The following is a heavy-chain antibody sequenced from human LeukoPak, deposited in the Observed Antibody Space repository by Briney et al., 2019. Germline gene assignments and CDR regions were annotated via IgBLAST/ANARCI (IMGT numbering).Heavy chain of an antibody. CDR2: ISAYNGNT. CDR1: GYTFTSYG. V-gene: IGHV1-18*01. CDR3: ARDFVFHCSGGSCPNWFDP. J-gene: IGHJ5*02. D-gene: IGHD2-15*01. Sequence: ASVKVSCKASGYTFTSYGISWVRQAPGQGLEWMGWISAYNGNTNYAQKLQGRVTMTTDTSTSTAYMELRSLRSDDTAVYYCARDFVFHCSGGSCPNWFDPWGQGTLVTVSS.